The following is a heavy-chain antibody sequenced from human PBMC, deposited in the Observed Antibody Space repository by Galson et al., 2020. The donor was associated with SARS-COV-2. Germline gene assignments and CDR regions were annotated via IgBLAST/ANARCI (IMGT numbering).Heavy chain of an antibody. D-gene: IGHD6-13*01. Sequence: ASVKVSCKASGYTFTGYYMHWVRQAPGQGLEWMGWINPNSGGTNYAQKFQGRVTMTRDTSISTAYMELSRLRSDDMAVYYCARDWDSSSWYRYYYYGMDVWGQGTTVTVSS. CDR3: ARDWDSSSWYRYYYYGMDV. J-gene: IGHJ6*02. CDR2: INPNSGGT. V-gene: IGHV1-2*02. CDR1: GYTFTGYY.